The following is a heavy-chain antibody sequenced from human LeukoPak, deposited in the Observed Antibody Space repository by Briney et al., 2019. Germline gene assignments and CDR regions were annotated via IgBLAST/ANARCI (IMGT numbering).Heavy chain of an antibody. J-gene: IGHJ4*02. V-gene: IGHV3-23*01. CDR3: AKVWVTYYDRGIFDS. CDR1: GFTFSSYA. CDR2: IGSASGTK. D-gene: IGHD3-22*01. Sequence: PGGSLRLSCAASGFTFSSYAMSWVRQAPGKGLEWVAAIGSASGTKYYADSVKGRFAISRDDSKSTLYLQMSSLRGEDTAAYYCAKVWVTYYDRGIFDSWGQGTRVTVSS.